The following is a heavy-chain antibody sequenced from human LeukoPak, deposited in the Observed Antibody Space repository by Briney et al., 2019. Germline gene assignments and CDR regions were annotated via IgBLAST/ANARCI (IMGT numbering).Heavy chain of an antibody. D-gene: IGHD3-10*01. J-gene: IGHJ4*02. CDR3: ARVGPGDRGPRGCYFDC. V-gene: IGHV3-30*02. CDR1: GFSFSSYG. Sequence: GGSLRPSCAESGFSFSSYGMHWVRQAPDKGLEWVAFIRYDGTNKYYAGSVKGRFTISRDNSKNTLYLQMNSLRAEDTAVYYCARVGPGDRGPRGCYFDCWGQGTLVTVSS. CDR2: IRYDGTNK.